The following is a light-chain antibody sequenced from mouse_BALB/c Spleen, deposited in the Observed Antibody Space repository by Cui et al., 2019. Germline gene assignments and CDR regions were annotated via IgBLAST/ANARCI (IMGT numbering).Light chain of an antibody. CDR3: ALWYSNHLRWV. V-gene: IGLV1*01. CDR2: GTN. CDR1: TGAVTTSNY. J-gene: IGLJ1*01. Sequence: QAVVTQESALTTSPGETVTLTCRSSTGAVTTSNYANWVQEKPDHLFTGLIGGTNNRAPGVPARFSGSLIGDKAALTITGAQTEDEAIYFCALWYSNHLRWVFGGGTKLTVL.